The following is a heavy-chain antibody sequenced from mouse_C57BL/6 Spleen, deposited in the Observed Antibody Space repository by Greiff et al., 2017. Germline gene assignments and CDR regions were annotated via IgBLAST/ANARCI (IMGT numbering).Heavy chain of an antibody. J-gene: IGHJ4*01. CDR2: IWSGGST. D-gene: IGHD2-4*01. CDR1: GFSLTSYG. Sequence: QVQLQQSGPGLVQPSQSLSITCTVSGFSLTSYGVHWVRQSPGKGLEWLGVIWSGGSTDYNAAFISRLSISKDNSKSQVFFKMNSLQADDTAIYYCARGGLRPMDYWGQGTSVTGSS. CDR3: ARGGLRPMDY. V-gene: IGHV2-2*01.